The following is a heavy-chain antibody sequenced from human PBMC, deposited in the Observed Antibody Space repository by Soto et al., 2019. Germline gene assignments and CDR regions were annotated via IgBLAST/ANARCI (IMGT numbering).Heavy chain of an antibody. V-gene: IGHV4-4*02. D-gene: IGHD3-16*01. CDR2: IYPSGSP. CDR1: GGSISSSNW. CDR3: ARIPVDKYMIYWSDP. Sequence: PSETFSLTCAVSGGSISSSNWWSWVRQPPGKRLEWIGEIYPSGSPNYNPSLKSRVTISVEKSKKQFSLKLSSVTAADTAVYYCARIPVDKYMIYWSDPGGQGTQVTVSS. J-gene: IGHJ5*02.